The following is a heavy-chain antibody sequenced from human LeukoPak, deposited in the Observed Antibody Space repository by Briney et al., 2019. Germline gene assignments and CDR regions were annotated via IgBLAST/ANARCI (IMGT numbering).Heavy chain of an antibody. CDR1: GYTFTSCG. Sequence: GASVKVSCKASGYTFTSCGISWVRQAPGQGLEWMGWISAYNGNTTYAQKLQGRVTMTTDTSTSTAYMELRSLRSDDTAVYYCARDFTSPHICDIWGQGTMVTVSS. CDR3: ARDFTSPHICDI. CDR2: ISAYNGNT. V-gene: IGHV1-18*01. J-gene: IGHJ3*02. D-gene: IGHD2-21*01.